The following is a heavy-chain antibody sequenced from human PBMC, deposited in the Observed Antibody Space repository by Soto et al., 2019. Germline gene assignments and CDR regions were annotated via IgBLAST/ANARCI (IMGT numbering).Heavy chain of an antibody. CDR2: ISGSGGST. CDR1: GFTFSSYA. CDR3: AKRWKAPDGSGSRLQYYFDY. V-gene: IGHV3-23*01. J-gene: IGHJ4*02. Sequence: GGSLRLSCAASGFTFSSYAMSWVRQAPGKGLEWVSAISGSGGSTYYADSVKGRFTISRDNSKNTLYLQMNSLRAEDTAVYYCAKRWKAPDGSGSRLQYYFDYWGQGTLVTVSS. D-gene: IGHD3-10*01.